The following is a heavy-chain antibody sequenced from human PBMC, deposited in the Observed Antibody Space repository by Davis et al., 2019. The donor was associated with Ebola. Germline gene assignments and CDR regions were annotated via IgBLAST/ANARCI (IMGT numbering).Heavy chain of an antibody. CDR1: GFTVSSNY. CDR2: IYSGGST. V-gene: IGHV3-53*01. J-gene: IGHJ4*02. CDR3: ASYDFWSGYYTGDDY. Sequence: GESLKISCAASGFTVSSNYMSWVRQAPGKGLEWVSVIYSGGSTYYADSVKGRFTISRDNSKNTLYLQMNSLRAEDTAVYYCASYDFWSGYYTGDDYWGQGTLATVSS. D-gene: IGHD3-3*01.